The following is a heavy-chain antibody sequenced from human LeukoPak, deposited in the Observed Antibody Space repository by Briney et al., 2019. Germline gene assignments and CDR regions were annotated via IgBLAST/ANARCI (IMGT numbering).Heavy chain of an antibody. D-gene: IGHD2-2*01. CDR2: INHSGST. J-gene: IGHJ4*02. V-gene: IGHV4-34*01. CDR3: ARADDNCSSTSCYQVFDY. CDR1: GFTFSSYA. Sequence: GSLRLSCAASGFTFSSYAMSWVRQPPGKGLDWIGEINHSGSTNYNPPLKSRVTISVDTSKNQFSLKLSSVTAADTAVYYCARADDNCSSTSCYQVFDYWGQGTLVTVSS.